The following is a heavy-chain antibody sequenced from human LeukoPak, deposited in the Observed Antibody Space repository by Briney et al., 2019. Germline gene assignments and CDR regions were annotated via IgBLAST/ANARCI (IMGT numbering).Heavy chain of an antibody. V-gene: IGHV1-18*01. Sequence: GASVKVSCKASGYTFTSYGIRWVRQAPGQGLEGMGWISAYNGNTNYAQKLQGRVTMTTDTSTSTAYMELRSLRSDDTAVYYCARAVRGGLSYYYYYMDVWGKGTTVTISS. CDR3: ARAVRGGLSYYYYYMDV. CDR2: ISAYNGNT. D-gene: IGHD3-10*02. CDR1: GYTFTSYG. J-gene: IGHJ6*03.